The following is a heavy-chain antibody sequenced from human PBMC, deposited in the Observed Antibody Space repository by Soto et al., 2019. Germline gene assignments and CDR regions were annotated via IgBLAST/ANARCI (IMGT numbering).Heavy chain of an antibody. V-gene: IGHV3-23*01. Sequence: EVQLLESGGGLVQPGGSLRLSCAASGFTFSSYAMSWVRQAPGKGLEWVSAISGSGGSTYYADSVKGRFTISRDNSKNTLYLQMNSLRAEDTAVYYCAKCGDYDILTGYYASWFDPWGQGTLVTVSS. CDR2: ISGSGGST. CDR3: AKCGDYDILTGYYASWFDP. CDR1: GFTFSSYA. J-gene: IGHJ5*02. D-gene: IGHD3-9*01.